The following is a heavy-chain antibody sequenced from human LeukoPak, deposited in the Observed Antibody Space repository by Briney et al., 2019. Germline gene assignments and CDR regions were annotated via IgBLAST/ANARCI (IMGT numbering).Heavy chain of an antibody. CDR3: TRDYADYVGYFFFDY. CDR1: GFTFNNYA. CDR2: ISGGGETT. Sequence: GGSLRLSCGASGFTFNNYAMNWVRQAPGKGLEWVSSISGGGETTYYADSAKGRFTISRDNSQNTLYLQMNSLRAEDTAVYYCTRDYADYVGYFFFDYWGQGTLVTVSS. D-gene: IGHD4-17*01. V-gene: IGHV3-23*01. J-gene: IGHJ4*02.